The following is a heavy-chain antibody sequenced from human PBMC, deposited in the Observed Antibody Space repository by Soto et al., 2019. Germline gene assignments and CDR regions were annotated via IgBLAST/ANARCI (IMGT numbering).Heavy chain of an antibody. Sequence: PGSSLRVSCAAAVFTFSSYAMSWVRQAPGKGLEWVSIICCGGVNTYYADSVKGRFTISRDNSIHALYLQMSSLSAGDTAVYYCAKGILVKPPASRALHXGGEGPMVTAS. V-gene: IGHV3-23*01. CDR1: VFTFSSYA. D-gene: IGHD2-2*01. CDR2: ICCGGVNT. CDR3: AKGILVKPPASRALHX. J-gene: IGHJ3*02.